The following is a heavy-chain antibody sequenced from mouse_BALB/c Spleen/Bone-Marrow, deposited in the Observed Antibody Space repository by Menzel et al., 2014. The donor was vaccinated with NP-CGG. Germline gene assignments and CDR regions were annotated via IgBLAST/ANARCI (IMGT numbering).Heavy chain of an antibody. V-gene: IGHV1S130*01. Sequence: QVQLQQSGSVLVRPGASVKLSCKASGYTFTSSWMHWAKQRPGQGLEWIGEIHPNSDNTNYNEKFKGKATLTVDTSSSTSYVDLSSLTSEDAAVYYGARRHRYAYYFDYWGQGTTLTVAS. J-gene: IGHJ2*01. CDR3: ARRHRYAYYFDY. CDR1: GYTFTSSW. D-gene: IGHD2-14*01. CDR2: IHPNSDNT.